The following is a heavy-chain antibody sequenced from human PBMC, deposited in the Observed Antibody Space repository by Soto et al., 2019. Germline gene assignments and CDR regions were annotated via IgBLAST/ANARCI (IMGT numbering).Heavy chain of an antibody. CDR1: GDSFNDYY. CDR2: INPNGGAT. D-gene: IGHD1-26*01. CDR3: ARESGGAKAPLDYYYFYMDV. V-gene: IGHV1-2*02. J-gene: IGHJ6*03. Sequence: VQLAQSGAEVKKPGASVKVSCKTSGDSFNDYYIHWVRQAPGQGLEWMGWINPNGGATKYAQKFQGRVTVTRDTSIRTVYMELSSLRSDDTAVYYCARESGGAKAPLDYYYFYMDVWGKGTTVTVSS.